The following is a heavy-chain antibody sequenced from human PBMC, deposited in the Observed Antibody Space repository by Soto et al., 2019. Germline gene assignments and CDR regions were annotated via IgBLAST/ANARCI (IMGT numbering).Heavy chain of an antibody. CDR1: GFTFTNYA. D-gene: IGHD2-15*01. CDR3: AKDPRYCSGGTCFPEGEHWLDS. Sequence: GGSLRLSCSASGFTFTNYAMHWVRQGPGKGLEWVAVISYDGNTKFYTDSLKGRFSISRDNSKNTLYLQMNSLRAEDTAVYYCAKDPRYCSGGTCFPEGEHWLDSWGQGTLVTVSS. CDR2: ISYDGNTK. V-gene: IGHV3-30-3*01. J-gene: IGHJ5*01.